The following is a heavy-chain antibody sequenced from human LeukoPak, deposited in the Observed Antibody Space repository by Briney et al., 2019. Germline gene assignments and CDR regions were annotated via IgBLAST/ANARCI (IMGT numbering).Heavy chain of an antibody. CDR3: ARARDCSGGTCYQFNWFDP. CDR1: GGSISSGAYY. V-gene: IGHV4-31*03. CDR2: IFYSGNT. D-gene: IGHD2-15*01. Sequence: PSQTLSLTCTVSGGSISSGAYYWSWIRQHPGKGLEWIGYIFYSGNTYYNPSLKSRGTISVDTSKNQFSLTLSSVTAADTAVYYCARARDCSGGTCYQFNWFDPWGQGTLVTVSS. J-gene: IGHJ5*02.